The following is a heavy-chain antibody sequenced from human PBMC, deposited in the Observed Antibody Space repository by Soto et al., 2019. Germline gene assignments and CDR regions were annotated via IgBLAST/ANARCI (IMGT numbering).Heavy chain of an antibody. J-gene: IGHJ4*02. CDR3: TREIPYFDS. Sequence: GGSLRLSCATSGFTFGYFSISWARQAPGRGLEWVGFIGSKDYGGTTEYAASVKGRFAISRDDSTGIAYLQMNSLKIEDTAVYYCTREIPYFDSWGQGTLVTVSS. CDR1: GFTFGYFS. V-gene: IGHV3-49*02. CDR2: IGSKDYGGTT.